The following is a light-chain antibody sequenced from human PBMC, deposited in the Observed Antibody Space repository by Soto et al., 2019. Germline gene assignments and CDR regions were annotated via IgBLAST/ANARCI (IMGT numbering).Light chain of an antibody. J-gene: IGKJ4*01. CDR1: QGISNY. V-gene: IGKV1-27*01. CDR2: TAS. CDR3: QNYNSAPQLT. Sequence: DIPMTQSPSSLSASVGDRVTITCRASQGISNYLAWYQQKPGKVPKLLINTASALQSGVPSQFSGSGSGTHFTLTISSLQPEDVATYYCQNYNSAPQLTFGGGTKVEIK.